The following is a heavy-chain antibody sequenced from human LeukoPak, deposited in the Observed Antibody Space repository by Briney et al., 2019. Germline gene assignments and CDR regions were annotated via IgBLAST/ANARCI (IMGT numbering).Heavy chain of an antibody. CDR2: ISAYNGNT. CDR1: GYTFTSYG. J-gene: IGHJ4*02. D-gene: IGHD1-1*01. Sequence: ASVKVSCKASGYTFTSYGISWVRQAPGQGLEWMGWISAYNGNTNYAQKLQGRVTMTTDTSTSTAYMGLRSLRSDDTAVYYCARDATRTTGTFPDYWGQGTLVTVSS. V-gene: IGHV1-18*01. CDR3: ARDATRTTGTFPDY.